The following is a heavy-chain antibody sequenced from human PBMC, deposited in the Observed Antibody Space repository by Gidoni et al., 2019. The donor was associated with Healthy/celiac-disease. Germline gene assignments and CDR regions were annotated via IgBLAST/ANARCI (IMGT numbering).Heavy chain of an antibody. CDR1: GYTFTGYY. D-gene: IGHD6-6*01. J-gene: IGHJ3*02. CDR3: ARVGGGSSPYDAFDI. V-gene: IGHV1-2*04. Sequence: QVQLVQSGSEVKKPGASVKVSCKASGYTFTGYYMHWVRQAPGQGLEWMGWINPNSGGTNYAQKFQGWVTMTRDTSISTAYMELSRLRSDDTAVYYCARVGGGSSPYDAFDIWGQGTMVTVSS. CDR2: INPNSGGT.